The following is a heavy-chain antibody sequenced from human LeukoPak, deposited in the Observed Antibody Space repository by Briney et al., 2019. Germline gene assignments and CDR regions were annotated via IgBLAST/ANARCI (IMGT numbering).Heavy chain of an antibody. CDR3: ARNYYGSGSYGGYMDV. CDR1: GFTFSSYA. D-gene: IGHD3-10*01. Sequence: GGSLRLSCAASGFTFSSYAMHWVRQAPGKGLEYVSAISSNGGSTYYANSVKGRFTISRDNSKNTLYLQMGSLRAEDMAVYYCARNYYGSGSYGGYMDVWGKGTTVTVSS. V-gene: IGHV3-64*01. J-gene: IGHJ6*03. CDR2: ISSNGGST.